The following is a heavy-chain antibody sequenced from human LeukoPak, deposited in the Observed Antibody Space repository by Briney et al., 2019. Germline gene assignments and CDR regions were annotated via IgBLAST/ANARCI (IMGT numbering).Heavy chain of an antibody. CDR1: GFTFDDYV. D-gene: IGHD2-15*01. V-gene: IGHV3-9*01. CDR2: ISWNSGTI. Sequence: GGSLRLSCAASGFTFDDYVMNWVRQAPGKGLEWVSGISWNSGTIGYADSVKGRFTIPRDNAKNSLYLQMNSLRAEDTALYYCVKGAAYHLGDAFDIWGQGTMVTASS. CDR3: VKGAAYHLGDAFDI. J-gene: IGHJ3*02.